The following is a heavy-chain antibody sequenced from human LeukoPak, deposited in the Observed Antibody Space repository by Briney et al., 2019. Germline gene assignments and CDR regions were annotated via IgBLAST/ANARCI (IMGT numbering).Heavy chain of an antibody. CDR2: IKQDGSEK. Sequence: GGSVRLSCAASGFTFSNYWMSWVRQAPGKGLEWVANIKQDGSEKYYVDYVKGRFTISRDNAKNSLYLQMNSLRAEDTAVYYCARDIGDIVVVPAAMVDWGQGTLVTVSS. V-gene: IGHV3-7*01. J-gene: IGHJ4*02. CDR1: GFTFSNYW. CDR3: ARDIGDIVVVPAAMVD. D-gene: IGHD2-2*01.